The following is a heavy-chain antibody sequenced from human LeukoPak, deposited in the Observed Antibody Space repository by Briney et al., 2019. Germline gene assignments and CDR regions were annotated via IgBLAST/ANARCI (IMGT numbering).Heavy chain of an antibody. D-gene: IGHD6-13*01. Sequence: RASVKVSCKASGYTFTGYYMHWVRQAPGQGLEWMGWINPNSGGTNYAQKFQGRVTMTRDTSISTAYMELSRLRSDDTAVYYCAANIIAAAGTSAFDYWGKGTLVTVSS. CDR2: INPNSGGT. CDR3: AANIIAAAGTSAFDY. J-gene: IGHJ4*02. V-gene: IGHV1-2*02. CDR1: GYTFTGYY.